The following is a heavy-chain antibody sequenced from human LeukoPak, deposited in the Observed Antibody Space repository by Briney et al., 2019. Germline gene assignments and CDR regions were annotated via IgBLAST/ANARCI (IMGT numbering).Heavy chain of an antibody. CDR1: GFTFSSYA. D-gene: IGHD3-3*01. V-gene: IGHV4-34*01. Sequence: GSLRLSCAASGFTFSSYAMHWVRQPPGKGLEWIGEINHSGSTNYNPSLKSRLTISVDTSKNQFSLKLSSVTAADTAVYYCARAAGLRFSEWSSYNWFDPWGQGTLVTVSS. J-gene: IGHJ5*02. CDR3: ARAAGLRFSEWSSYNWFDP. CDR2: INHSGST.